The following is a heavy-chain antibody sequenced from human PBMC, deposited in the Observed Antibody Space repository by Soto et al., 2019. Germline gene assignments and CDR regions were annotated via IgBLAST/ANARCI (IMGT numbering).Heavy chain of an antibody. J-gene: IGHJ5*02. V-gene: IGHV1-2*04. CDR1: GYTFTGYY. CDR3: AREFGLRWRPHRNGFDP. CDR2: INPNSGGT. D-gene: IGHD4-17*01. Sequence: QVQLVQSGAEVKKPGASVKVSCKASGYTFTGYYMHWVRQAPGQGLEWMGWINPNSGGTNYARKFQGWVTMTRDTSISTAYMELSRLRSDDTAVYYCAREFGLRWRPHRNGFDPWGQGTLVTVSS.